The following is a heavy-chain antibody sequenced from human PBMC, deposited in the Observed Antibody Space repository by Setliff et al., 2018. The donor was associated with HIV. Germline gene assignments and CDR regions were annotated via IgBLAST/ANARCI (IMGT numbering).Heavy chain of an antibody. CDR2: MYYSGNT. J-gene: IGHJ5*02. V-gene: IGHV4-59*01. Sequence: SETLSLTCTVSGVSISNYYWSWIRQPPGKGLEWIGYMYYSGNTNYNPSLKSRVTISVDTSKSQFSLKLTSVTAADTAVYYCARGGTSSNWFDPWGQGTLVTVSS. CDR1: GVSISNYY. D-gene: IGHD1-26*01. CDR3: ARGGTSSNWFDP.